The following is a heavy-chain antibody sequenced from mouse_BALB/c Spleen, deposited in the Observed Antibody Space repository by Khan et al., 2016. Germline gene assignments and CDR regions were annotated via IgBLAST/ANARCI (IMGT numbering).Heavy chain of an antibody. V-gene: IGHV14-3*02. D-gene: IGHD2-1*01. J-gene: IGHJ4*01. CDR1: GFTIKDTY. Sequence: EVQLQESGAELVKAGASIKLSCTASGFTIKDTYLHWVRQRPEQGLEWIGRIDPTNGNTKYESKFQGKATITSDTSSNTAYLQLSSLTSEDTAVFYCVSTGNFALDYWGQGTSVTVSS. CDR2: IDPTNGNT. CDR3: VSTGNFALDY.